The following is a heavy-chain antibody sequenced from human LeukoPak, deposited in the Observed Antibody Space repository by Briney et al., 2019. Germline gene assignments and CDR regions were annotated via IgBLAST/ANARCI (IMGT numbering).Heavy chain of an antibody. V-gene: IGHV4-59*01. Sequence: SETLSLTCTVSGGSISSYYWSWIRQPPGKGLEWIGYIYYSGSTNYNPSLKSRVTISVDTSKNQFSLKLSSVTAADTAVNYCARDGSRQFGRDIGAFDIWGQGTMVTVSS. J-gene: IGHJ3*02. D-gene: IGHD3-16*02. CDR2: IYYSGST. CDR1: GGSISSYY. CDR3: ARDGSRQFGRDIGAFDI.